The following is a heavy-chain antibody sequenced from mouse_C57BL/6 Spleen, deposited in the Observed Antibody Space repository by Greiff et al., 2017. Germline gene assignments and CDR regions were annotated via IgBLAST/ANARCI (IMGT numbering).Heavy chain of an antibody. V-gene: IGHV5-17*01. CDR1: GFTFSDYC. J-gene: IGHJ2*01. D-gene: IGHD4-1*01. Sequence: EVKLVESGGGLVKPGGSLKLSCAASGFTFSDYCMHWVRQAPKKGLEWVAYISSDSSTIYYDDTVKGRITISRDNAKNPLFLQVTSLRSEDTAMYYSARDWGGNYIDYWGQGTTLTVSS. CDR3: ARDWGGNYIDY. CDR2: ISSDSSTI.